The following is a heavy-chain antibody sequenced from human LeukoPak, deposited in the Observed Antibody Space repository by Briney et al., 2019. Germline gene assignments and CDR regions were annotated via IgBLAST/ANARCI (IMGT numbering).Heavy chain of an antibody. CDR1: GFTFSSYD. J-gene: IGHJ6*02. Sequence: GGSLRLSCAASGFTFSSYDMHWVRQATGKGLEWVSAIGTAGDTYYPGSVKGRFTISRENAKNSLYLQMNSLRAGDTAVYYCARWGAPYGDYALDYYGMDVWGQGTTVTVSS. V-gene: IGHV3-13*01. CDR3: ARWGAPYGDYALDYYGMDV. D-gene: IGHD4-17*01. CDR2: IGTAGDT.